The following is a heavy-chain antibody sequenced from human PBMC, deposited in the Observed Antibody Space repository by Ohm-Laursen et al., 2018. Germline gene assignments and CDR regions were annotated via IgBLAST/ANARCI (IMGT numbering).Heavy chain of an antibody. D-gene: IGHD3-16*01. CDR2: ADSGGSAT. Sequence: SLRLSCAASGFTFSTYPMHWVRQGPGKGVVWVSRADSGGSATSYADSVKGRFTISRDNAKNTLYLQMNSLRAEDTAVYYCARGSLNGLDVWGLGTTVTVSS. CDR1: GFTFSTYP. J-gene: IGHJ6*02. V-gene: IGHV3-74*01. CDR3: ARGSLNGLDV.